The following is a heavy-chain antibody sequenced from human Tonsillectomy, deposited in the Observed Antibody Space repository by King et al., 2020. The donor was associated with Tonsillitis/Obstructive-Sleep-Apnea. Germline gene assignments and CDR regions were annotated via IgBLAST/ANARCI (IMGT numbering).Heavy chain of an antibody. CDR2: IYYSGST. CDR3: ARLSVFGVVISYYGMDV. D-gene: IGHD3-3*01. CDR1: GGSISSSSYY. J-gene: IGHJ6*02. Sequence: QLQESGPGLVKPSETLSLTCTVSGGSISSSSYYWGWIRQPPGKGLEWIGSIYYSGSTYYNPSLKSRVTISVDTSKNQFSLKLSSVTAADTAVYYCARLSVFGVVISYYGMDVWGQGTTVTVSS. V-gene: IGHV4-39*01.